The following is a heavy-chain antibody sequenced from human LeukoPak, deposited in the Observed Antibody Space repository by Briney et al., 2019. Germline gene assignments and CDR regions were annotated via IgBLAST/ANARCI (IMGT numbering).Heavy chain of an antibody. CDR3: ATDLATVVIITNY. D-gene: IGHD3-22*01. CDR2: YDPEDAET. Sequence: SVTVSCKDSGYTLRELSMHWVRQAPGKGRDGMGGYDPEDAETIYAQKFQGRVTMTEDTSTDTAYMEISSLRADDTAVYYCATDLATVVIITNYWGQGTLVTAPS. CDR1: GYTLRELS. V-gene: IGHV1-24*01. J-gene: IGHJ4*02.